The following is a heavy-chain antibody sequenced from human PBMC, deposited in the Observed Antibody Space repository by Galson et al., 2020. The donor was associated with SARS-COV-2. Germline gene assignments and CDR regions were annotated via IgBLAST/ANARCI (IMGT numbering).Heavy chain of an antibody. J-gene: IGHJ6*02. D-gene: IGHD3-10*01. CDR1: GFTFSSYV. CDR2: ISGSGGST. V-gene: IGHV3-23*01. CDR3: AKDIQEIITVWGVTNYYYDGMDV. Sequence: GESLKISCAASGFTFSSYVMSWVRQAPGKGLEWVSGISGSGGSTYYADSVKGRFTISRANSKNMVYLQMNSLRAEDTAVYYCAKDIQEIITVWGVTNYYYDGMDVWGQGTTVTVSS.